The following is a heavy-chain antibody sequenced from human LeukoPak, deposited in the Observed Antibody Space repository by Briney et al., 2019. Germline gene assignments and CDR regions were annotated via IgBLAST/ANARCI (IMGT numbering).Heavy chain of an antibody. J-gene: IGHJ6*04. Sequence: PGGSLRLSCAASGFTFSSYSMNWVRQAPGKGLEWVSSISSSSSYIYYADSVKGRFTISRDNAKNSLYLQMNSLRAEDTALYHCASSCSSTSCYGRDVWGKGTTVTVSS. D-gene: IGHD2-2*01. CDR3: ASSCSSTSCYGRDV. CDR1: GFTFSSYS. CDR2: ISSSSSYI. V-gene: IGHV3-21*04.